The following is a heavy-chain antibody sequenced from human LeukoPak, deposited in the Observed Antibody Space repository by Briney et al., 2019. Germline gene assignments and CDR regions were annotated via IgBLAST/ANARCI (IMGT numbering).Heavy chain of an antibody. CDR1: GFTLDDYG. V-gene: IGHV3-20*04. CDR2: INWNGGST. J-gene: IGHJ4*02. Sequence: GSLRLSWAASGFTLDDYGMSLVRQTSGKGLGWVFGINWNGGSTGYADSVKGRFTISRDNAKNSLYLQMNSLRAEDTAVYYCAKDHRYRIAAAGRGWYFDYWGQGTLVTVSS. CDR3: AKDHRYRIAAAGRGWYFDY. D-gene: IGHD6-13*01.